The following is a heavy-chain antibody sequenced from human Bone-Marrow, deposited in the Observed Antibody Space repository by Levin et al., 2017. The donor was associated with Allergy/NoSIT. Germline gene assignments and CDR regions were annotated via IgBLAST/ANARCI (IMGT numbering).Heavy chain of an antibody. CDR3: ARQGPHYYDSSGYYFDY. CDR2: IIPIFGTA. CDR1: GGTFSSYA. V-gene: IGHV1-69*13. J-gene: IGHJ4*02. D-gene: IGHD3-22*01. Sequence: SVKVSCKASGGTFSSYAISWVRQAPGQGLEWMGGIIPIFGTANYAQKFQGRVTITADESTSTAYMELSSLRSEDTAVYYCARQGPHYYDSSGYYFDYWGQGTLVTVSS.